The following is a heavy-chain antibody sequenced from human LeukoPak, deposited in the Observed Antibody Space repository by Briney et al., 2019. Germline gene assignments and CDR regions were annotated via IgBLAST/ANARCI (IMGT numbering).Heavy chain of an antibody. D-gene: IGHD6-19*01. CDR3: ASGSGWYSPDY. CDR2: IRSKAYGGTT. CDR1: GFTFGDYA. V-gene: IGHV3-49*04. J-gene: IGHJ4*02. Sequence: GGSLRLSCTASGFTFGDYAMSWVRQAPGKGLEWVGFIRSKAYGGTTEYAASVKGRFTISRDDSKSIAHLQMNSLKTEDTAVYYCASGSGWYSPDYWGQGTLVTVAS.